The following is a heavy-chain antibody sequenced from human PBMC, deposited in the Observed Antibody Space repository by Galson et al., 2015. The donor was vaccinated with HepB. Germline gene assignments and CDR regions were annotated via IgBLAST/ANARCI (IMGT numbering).Heavy chain of an antibody. CDR1: GVTFSRYP. J-gene: IGHJ6*02. Sequence: ALRLACEASGVTFSRYPMRYSDQAPRAALAYVSTISGSANVPYYSTAVQGRFLMSQTDPLNTLYLQSGVLRVEDTAVYNCARGDYGSGSFDFYGMDVWGRGTTVTVSS. V-gene: IGHV3-64*01. D-gene: IGHD3-10*01. CDR3: ARGDYGSGSFDFYGMDV. CDR2: ISGSANVP.